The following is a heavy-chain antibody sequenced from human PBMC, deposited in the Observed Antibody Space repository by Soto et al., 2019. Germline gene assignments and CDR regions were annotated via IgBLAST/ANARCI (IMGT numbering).Heavy chain of an antibody. CDR1: GGSISSYY. CDR3: ARGADYYDSSGYYLITSGFDY. J-gene: IGHJ4*02. D-gene: IGHD3-22*01. Sequence: SETLSLTCTVSGGSISSYYWSWIRQPPGKGLEWIGYIYYSGSTNYNPSLKSRVTISVDTSKNQFSLKLSSVTAADTAVYYCARGADYYDSSGYYLITSGFDYWGQGTLVTVSS. V-gene: IGHV4-59*01. CDR2: IYYSGST.